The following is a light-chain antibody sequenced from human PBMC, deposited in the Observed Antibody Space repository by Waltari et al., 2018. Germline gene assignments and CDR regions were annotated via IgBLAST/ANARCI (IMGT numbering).Light chain of an antibody. V-gene: IGLV3-21*03. CDR1: NIGSKR. Sequence: SYVLTQPPSVSVAPGKTARLTCGGNNIGSKRVHWYQQKPGQAPVLVVYDDSDRPSGIPERFSGSNSGNTATLTISRVEAGDEADYYCQVWDSSSDPYVVFGGGTKLTVL. CDR2: DDS. CDR3: QVWDSSSDPYVV. J-gene: IGLJ2*01.